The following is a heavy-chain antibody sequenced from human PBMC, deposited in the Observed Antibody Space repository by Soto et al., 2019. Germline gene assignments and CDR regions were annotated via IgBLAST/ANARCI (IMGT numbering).Heavy chain of an antibody. J-gene: IGHJ4*02. CDR1: GGSISSNY. CDR2: IHYSGST. CDR3: ARHFPRLGLGELFFDY. D-gene: IGHD3-10*01. Sequence: SETLSLICTVSGGSISSNYWSWIRQPPGKGLEWIGFIHYSGSTNNNPSLKSRVTISVDTSKNQFSLKLSSVTAADTAVYYCARHFPRLGLGELFFDYWGQGTLVTVSS. V-gene: IGHV4-59*08.